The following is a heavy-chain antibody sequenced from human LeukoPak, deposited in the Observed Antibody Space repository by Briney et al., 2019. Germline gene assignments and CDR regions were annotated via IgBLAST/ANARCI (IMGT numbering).Heavy chain of an antibody. Sequence: SVKVSCKASGFTFTSSAVQWVRQARGQRLEWIGWIVVGSGNTNYAQKFQERVTITRDMSTSTAYMELSSLRSEDTAVYYCAAISWNEGYLYYFDYRGQGTLVTVSS. CDR1: GFTFTSSA. D-gene: IGHD1-1*01. J-gene: IGHJ4*02. V-gene: IGHV1-58*01. CDR2: IVVGSGNT. CDR3: AAISWNEGYLYYFDY.